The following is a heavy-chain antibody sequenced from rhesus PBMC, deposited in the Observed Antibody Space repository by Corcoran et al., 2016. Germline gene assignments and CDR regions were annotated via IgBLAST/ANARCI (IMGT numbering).Heavy chain of an antibody. D-gene: IGHD1-20*01. V-gene: IGHV4-106*01. Sequence: QVQLQESGPGLVKPSETLSLTCAVSGGSISDSYFWSWVRQPHGKGLEWIGYICGGRGATSYDPPLKNRVTIYSYTSKNQLSLTVTSVTAADRAVYYCWLDQLDVWGAGVLVTVSS. CDR3: WLDQLDV. CDR1: GGSISDSYF. CDR2: ICGGRGAT. J-gene: IGHJ5-1*01.